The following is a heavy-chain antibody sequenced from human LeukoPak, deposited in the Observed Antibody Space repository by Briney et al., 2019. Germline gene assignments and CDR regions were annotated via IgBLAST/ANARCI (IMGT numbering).Heavy chain of an antibody. Sequence: VASVKVSCKASGGTFSSYAISWVRRAPGQGLEWMGGIIPIFGTANYAQKFQGRVTITTDESTSTAYMELSSLRSEDTAVYYCARHVIPVDTAMVKGIYYYYYYMDVWGKGTTVTVSS. J-gene: IGHJ6*03. CDR1: GGTFSSYA. CDR3: ARHVIPVDTAMVKGIYYYYYYMDV. D-gene: IGHD5-18*01. V-gene: IGHV1-69*05. CDR2: IIPIFGTA.